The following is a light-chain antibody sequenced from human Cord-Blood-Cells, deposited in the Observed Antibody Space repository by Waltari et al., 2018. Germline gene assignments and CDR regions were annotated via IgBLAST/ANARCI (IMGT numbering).Light chain of an antibody. J-gene: IGKJ2*01. CDR3: QQYDNLPYT. V-gene: IGKV1-33*01. CDR2: DAS. CDR1: QDISNY. Sequence: DIQMTQSPSSLSASVGDRVTITCQASQDISNYLNWYQQKPGKAPKLLIYDASNLETGVPSRVSGSGSGTDFTFTISILQPEDIATYYCQQYDNLPYTFGQGTKLEIK.